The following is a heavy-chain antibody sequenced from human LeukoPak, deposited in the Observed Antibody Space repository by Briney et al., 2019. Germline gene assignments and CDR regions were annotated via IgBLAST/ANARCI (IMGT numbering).Heavy chain of an antibody. CDR2: INPNSGNT. D-gene: IGHD3-10*01. CDR3: ARDKGGRWFGELPIGY. J-gene: IGHJ4*02. V-gene: IGHV1-18*04. Sequence: ASVKVSCKASGYTFTGYYMHWVRQAPGQGLEWMGWINPNSGNTNYAQKLQGRVTMTTDTSTSTAYMELRSLRSDDTAVYYCARDKGGRWFGELPIGYWGQGTLVTVSS. CDR1: GYTFTGYY.